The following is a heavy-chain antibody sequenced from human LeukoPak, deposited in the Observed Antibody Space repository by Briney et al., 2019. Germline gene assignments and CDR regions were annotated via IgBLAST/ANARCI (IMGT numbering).Heavy chain of an antibody. Sequence: GGSLRLSCAASGFSFSSYAMSWVRQPPGRGLEWVSAISAGGAGTYYADSVKGRFTISRDNSKNMLYLQMNSLRAEDTAVYYCARDRNGKNRAELFYYYYYGMDVWGQGTTVTVSS. J-gene: IGHJ6*02. CDR3: ARDRNGKNRAELFYYYYYGMDV. D-gene: IGHD1-7*01. V-gene: IGHV3-23*01. CDR2: ISAGGAGT. CDR1: GFSFSSYA.